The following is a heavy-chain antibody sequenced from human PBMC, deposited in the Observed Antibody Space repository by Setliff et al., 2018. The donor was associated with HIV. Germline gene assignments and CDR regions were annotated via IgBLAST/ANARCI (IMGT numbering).Heavy chain of an antibody. J-gene: IGHJ3*02. CDR1: GGSVSSGGYY. Sequence: SETLSLTCTVSGGSVSSGGYYWSWIRQPPGKGLEWIGYIYYSGSTIYNPSLKSRVTISVDTSKNQFSLKLSSVTAADTAVYYCARNPCSGGSCPDAFDIWGQGTMVTVSS. CDR2: IYYSGST. D-gene: IGHD2-15*01. CDR3: ARNPCSGGSCPDAFDI. V-gene: IGHV4-61*08.